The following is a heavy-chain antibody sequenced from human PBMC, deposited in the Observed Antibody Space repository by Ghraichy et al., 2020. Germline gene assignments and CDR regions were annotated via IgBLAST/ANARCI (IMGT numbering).Heavy chain of an antibody. CDR1: GYTFTSYG. J-gene: IGHJ6*02. V-gene: IGHV1-18*04. D-gene: IGHD2-2*01. CDR2: ISAYNGNT. CDR3: ARTLIGYCSSTSCTWAFRYYYYGMDV. Sequence: ASVKVSCKASGYTFTSYGISWVRQAPGQGLEWMGWISAYNGNTNYAQKLQGRVTMTTDTSTSTAYMELRSLRSDDTAVYYCARTLIGYCSSTSCTWAFRYYYYGMDVWGQGTTVTVSS.